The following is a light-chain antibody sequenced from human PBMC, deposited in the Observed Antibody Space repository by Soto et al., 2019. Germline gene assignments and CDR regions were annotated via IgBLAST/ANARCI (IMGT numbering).Light chain of an antibody. CDR3: SSYTSSSTLYV. Sequence: QSVLTQPASVSGSPGQSITTSCTGTSSDVGGYNYVSWYQQHPGKAPKLMIYEVGNRPSGVSNRFSGYKSGNTASLTISGLQAEDEADYYCSSYTSSSTLYVFGTGTKVTVL. J-gene: IGLJ1*01. CDR1: SSDVGGYNY. CDR2: EVG. V-gene: IGLV2-14*01.